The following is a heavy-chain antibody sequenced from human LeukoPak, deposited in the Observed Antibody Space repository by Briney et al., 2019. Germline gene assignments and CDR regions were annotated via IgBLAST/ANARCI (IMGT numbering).Heavy chain of an antibody. J-gene: IGHJ4*02. CDR2: INAYNGNT. Sequence: ASVKVSCKAPGYMFTNYGISWVRQAPGQGLEWMGWINAYNGNTNYAQRLQGRVTMTTDTSTSTAYMELRSLRSDDTAVYYCARGVYMVRGVIISLFDYWGQGTLVTVSS. V-gene: IGHV1-18*01. CDR1: GYMFTNYG. CDR3: ARGVYMVRGVIISLFDY. D-gene: IGHD3-10*01.